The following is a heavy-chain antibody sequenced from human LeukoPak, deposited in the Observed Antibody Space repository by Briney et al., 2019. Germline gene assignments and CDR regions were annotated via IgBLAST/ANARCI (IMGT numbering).Heavy chain of an antibody. V-gene: IGHV4-59*01. J-gene: IGHJ3*02. Sequence: PSETLSLTCTVSGGSISSYYWSWIRKPPGKGLEWIGYIYYSGSTNYNPSLKSRVTISVDTSKNQFSLRLSSVTAADTAVYYCARVIGGEIPDAFDIWGQGTMVTVSS. D-gene: IGHD5-24*01. CDR1: GGSISSYY. CDR2: IYYSGST. CDR3: ARVIGGEIPDAFDI.